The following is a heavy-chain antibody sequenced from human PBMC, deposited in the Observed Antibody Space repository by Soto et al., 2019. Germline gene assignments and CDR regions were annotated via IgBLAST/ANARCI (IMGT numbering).Heavy chain of an antibody. J-gene: IGHJ4*02. D-gene: IGHD3-10*01. V-gene: IGHV1-8*01. CDR3: ARGRAYGSYYLLDY. Sequence: SSVKVSCKASGDTFTTYDINWVRQATGHGLEWMGWINPNSGNIGYAQRFQGRVTMTRDTAIRTAYMEVSSLRSDDTAVYYCARGRAYGSYYLLDYWGPGTLVTVSS. CDR2: INPNSGNI. CDR1: GDTFTTYD.